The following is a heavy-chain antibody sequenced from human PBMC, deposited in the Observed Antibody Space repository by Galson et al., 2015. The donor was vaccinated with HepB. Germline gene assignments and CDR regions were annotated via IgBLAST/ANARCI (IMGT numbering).Heavy chain of an antibody. Sequence: ETLSLTCTVSGASISSYYWSWLRQPPGKGLEWIGYISYSGSTTYNPSLKSRVTISVDTSKNQFSLKLSSVTAADTAVYYCASSEQQLAPFDYWGQGTLVTVSS. CDR2: ISYSGST. J-gene: IGHJ4*02. CDR1: GASISSYY. D-gene: IGHD6-13*01. V-gene: IGHV4-59*08. CDR3: ASSEQQLAPFDY.